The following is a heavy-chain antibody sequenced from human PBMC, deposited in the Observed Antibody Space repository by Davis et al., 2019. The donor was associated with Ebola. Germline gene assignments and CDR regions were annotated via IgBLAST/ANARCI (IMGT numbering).Heavy chain of an antibody. Sequence: GGSLRLSCTASGFTFGDYAMSWVRQAPGKGLEWVSAISGSGGSTYYAVSVKGRFTISRDNSKNTLYLQMNSLKTEDTAVYYCTTIDYFDWSDYWGQGTLVTVSS. CDR2: ISGSGGST. CDR3: TTIDYFDWSDY. J-gene: IGHJ4*02. D-gene: IGHD3-9*01. V-gene: IGHV3-23*01. CDR1: GFTFGDYA.